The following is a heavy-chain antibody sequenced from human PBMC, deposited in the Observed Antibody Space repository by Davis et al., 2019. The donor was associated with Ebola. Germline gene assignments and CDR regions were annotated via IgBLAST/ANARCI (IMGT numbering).Heavy chain of an antibody. Sequence: GESLKIPCAASGFTFSSYAMHWVRQAPGKGLEWVAVISYDGSNKYYADSVKGRFTISRDNSKNTLYLQMNSLRAEDTAVYYCARENNPPGGSYYMDVWGKGTTVTVSS. CDR2: ISYDGSNK. D-gene: IGHD1/OR15-1a*01. V-gene: IGHV3-30-3*01. CDR3: ARENNPPGGSYYMDV. J-gene: IGHJ6*03. CDR1: GFTFSSYA.